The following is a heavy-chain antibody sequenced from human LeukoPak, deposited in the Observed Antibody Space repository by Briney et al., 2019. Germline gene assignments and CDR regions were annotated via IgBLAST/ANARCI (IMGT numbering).Heavy chain of an antibody. V-gene: IGHV3-21*04. CDR3: AKHSGYDLKYFDS. D-gene: IGHD5-12*01. CDR1: GFTFSSYS. CDR2: ISTSSNNI. J-gene: IGHJ4*02. Sequence: PGGSLRLSCAASGFTFSSYSMNWVRQAPGKGLEWVSSISTSSNNIFYADSVKGRFTISRDNSRHTLYLQMNSLRADDTAVYYCAKHSGYDLKYFDSWGQGTLVTVSS.